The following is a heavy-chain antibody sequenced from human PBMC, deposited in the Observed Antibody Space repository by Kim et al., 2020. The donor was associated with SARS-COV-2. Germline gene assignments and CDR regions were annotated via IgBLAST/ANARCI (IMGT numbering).Heavy chain of an antibody. CDR1: GGSISSGGYY. Sequence: SETLSLTCTVSGGSISSGGYYWSWIRQHPGKGLEWIGYIYYSGSTYYNPSLKSRVTISVDTSKNQFSLKLSSVTAADTAVYYCVRELGVVVPAAMGAYTYYYGMDVWGQGTTVTVSS. CDR3: VRELGVVVPAAMGAYTYYYGMDV. J-gene: IGHJ6*02. V-gene: IGHV4-31*03. CDR2: IYYSGST. D-gene: IGHD2-2*01.